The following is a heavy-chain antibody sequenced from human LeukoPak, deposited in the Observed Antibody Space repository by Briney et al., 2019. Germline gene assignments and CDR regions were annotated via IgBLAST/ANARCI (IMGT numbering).Heavy chain of an antibody. CDR2: IIPILGIA. Sequence: ASVKVSCKASGGTFSSYAISWVRQAPGQGLEWMGRIIPILGIANYAQKFQGRVTITADKSTSTAYMELSSLRSDDTAVYYCARLYPPFDYWGQGTLVTVSS. CDR1: GGTFSSYA. D-gene: IGHD2-15*01. CDR3: ARLYPPFDY. J-gene: IGHJ4*02. V-gene: IGHV1-69*04.